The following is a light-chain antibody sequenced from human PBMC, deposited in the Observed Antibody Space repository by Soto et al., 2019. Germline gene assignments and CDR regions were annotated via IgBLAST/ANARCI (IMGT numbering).Light chain of an antibody. CDR1: NIGSKS. CDR2: DDS. Sequence: SYELPQPPSVSVAPGQTARITCGGNNIGSKSVHWYQQKPGQAPVLVVYDDSDRPSGIPERFSGSNSGNTATLTISGLQAADEADYFCKSYAGSNTYVFGSGTKV. CDR3: KSYAGSNTYV. V-gene: IGLV3-21*02. J-gene: IGLJ1*01.